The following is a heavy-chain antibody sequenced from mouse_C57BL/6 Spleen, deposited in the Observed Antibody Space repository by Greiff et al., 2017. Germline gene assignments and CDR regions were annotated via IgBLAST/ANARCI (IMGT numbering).Heavy chain of an antibody. Sequence: EVQLQQSGPELVKPGASVKISCKASGYSFTGYYMHWVKQSHGNILDWIGYIYPYNGVSSYNHKFKGKATLTVDKSSSTAYMELRSLTSEDSAVYYCARVSYYSNSYYAMDYWGQGTSVTVSS. CDR2: IYPYNGVS. V-gene: IGHV1-31*01. D-gene: IGHD2-5*01. J-gene: IGHJ4*01. CDR3: ARVSYYSNSYYAMDY. CDR1: GYSFTGYY.